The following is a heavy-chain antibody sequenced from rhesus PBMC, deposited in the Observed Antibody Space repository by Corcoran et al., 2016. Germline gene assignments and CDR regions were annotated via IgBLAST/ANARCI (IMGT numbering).Heavy chain of an antibody. V-gene: IGHV4S7*01. Sequence: QVQLQESGPGVVKPSETLSLTCAVSGGSISSGYGWRWIRQPPRHGLEWIGYIYGSSGRTNYNPSLKNRVTISKDAAKNQFSLKLSSVTAADTAVYYCARDMSSGWNSLDVWGRGVLVTVSS. CDR2: IYGSSGRT. CDR3: ARDMSSGWNSLDV. CDR1: GGSISSGYG. D-gene: IGHD6-31*01. J-gene: IGHJ5-2*02.